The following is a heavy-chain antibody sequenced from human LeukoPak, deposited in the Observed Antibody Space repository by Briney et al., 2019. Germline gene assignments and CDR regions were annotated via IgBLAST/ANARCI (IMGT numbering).Heavy chain of an antibody. J-gene: IGHJ2*01. V-gene: IGHV4-59*01. CDR3: ARDGWYFDL. CDR2: IYYSGST. Sequence: SETLSLTCTVSGGSISSYYWSWIRQPPGKGLEWIGYIYYSGSTNYNPSPKSRVTISVDTSKNQFSLKLSSVTAADTAVYYCARDGWYFDLWGRGTLVTVSS. CDR1: GGSISSYY.